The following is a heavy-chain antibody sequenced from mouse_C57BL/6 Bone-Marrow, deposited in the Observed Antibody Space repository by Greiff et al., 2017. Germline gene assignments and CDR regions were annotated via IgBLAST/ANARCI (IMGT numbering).Heavy chain of an antibody. CDR2: IDPSDSYT. D-gene: IGHD2-4*01. Sequence: VQLQQSGAELMKPGASVKLSCKASGYTFTSYWMQWVKQRPGQGLEWIGEIDPSDSYTNYNQKFKGKATLTVDTSSSTAYMQLSSLTSEDSAVYYCARGYDYVDFDYWGQGTTLTVSS. CDR1: GYTFTSYW. J-gene: IGHJ2*01. V-gene: IGHV1-50*01. CDR3: ARGYDYVDFDY.